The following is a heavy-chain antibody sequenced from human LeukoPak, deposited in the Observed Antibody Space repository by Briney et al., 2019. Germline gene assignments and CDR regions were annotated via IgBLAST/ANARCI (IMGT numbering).Heavy chain of an antibody. CDR1: GFTFSSYS. Sequence: GGSLRLSCAASGFTFSSYSMNWVRQAPGKGLEWVSSISSSSYIYYADSVKGRFTISRDNAKNSLYLQMNSLRAEDTAVYYCAPDVSSGYYYVGWGQGTLVTVSS. V-gene: IGHV3-21*01. D-gene: IGHD3-22*01. J-gene: IGHJ4*02. CDR2: ISSSSYI. CDR3: APDVSSGYYYVG.